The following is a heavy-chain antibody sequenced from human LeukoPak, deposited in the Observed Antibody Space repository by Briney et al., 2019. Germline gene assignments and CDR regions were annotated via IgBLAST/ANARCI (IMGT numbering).Heavy chain of an antibody. Sequence: PSQTLSLTCTVSGGSISSGSYYWRWLRQPAGTGLEWIGRIYTSGSTNYNPSLKSRVTISVDTSKNQFSLKLSSVTAADTAVYYCARDRYDSKRYYYYMDVWGKGTTVTVSS. J-gene: IGHJ6*03. V-gene: IGHV4-61*02. CDR2: IYTSGST. CDR1: GGSISSGSYY. CDR3: ARDRYDSKRYYYYMDV. D-gene: IGHD3-3*01.